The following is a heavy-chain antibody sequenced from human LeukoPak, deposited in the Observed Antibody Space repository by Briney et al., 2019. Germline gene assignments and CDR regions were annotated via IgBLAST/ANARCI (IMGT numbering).Heavy chain of an antibody. CDR2: ISAYNGNT. Sequence: WASVKVSCKASGYTFTSYGISWVRQAPGQGLEWMGWISAYNGNTNYAQKLQGRVTMTTDTSTSTAYMELRSLRSDDTAVYYCARVLQGLWYYAFDIWGQGTMVTVSS. CDR1: GYTFTSYG. J-gene: IGHJ3*02. V-gene: IGHV1-18*01. CDR3: ARVLQGLWYYAFDI. D-gene: IGHD2-21*01.